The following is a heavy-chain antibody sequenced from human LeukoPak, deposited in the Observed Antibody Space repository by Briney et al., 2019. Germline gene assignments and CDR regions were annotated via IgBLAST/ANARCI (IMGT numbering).Heavy chain of an antibody. J-gene: IGHJ4*02. CDR1: GFTFDDYA. CDR3: ANSGWYAYFDY. Sequence: GGSLRLSCAASGFTFDDYAMHWVRQAPGKGLEWVSGISWNSGSIGYADSVKGRFTISRDNAKNSLYLQMNSLRAEDTAVYYCANSGWYAYFDYWGQGTLVTVSS. CDR2: ISWNSGSI. D-gene: IGHD6-19*01. V-gene: IGHV3-9*01.